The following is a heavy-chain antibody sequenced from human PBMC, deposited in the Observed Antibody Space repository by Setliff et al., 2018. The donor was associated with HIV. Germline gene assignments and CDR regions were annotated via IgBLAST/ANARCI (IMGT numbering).Heavy chain of an antibody. Sequence: NPGGSLRLSCAASGFTFSTYGLNWVRQAPGKGLEWASSISSSSSYIYYADSVKGRFTISRDNAKNSLYLQMNSLRAEDTAVYYCAKNLHFYDSSGYGLGHYGMDVWGQGTTVTVSS. CDR1: GFTFSTYG. CDR2: ISSSSSYI. V-gene: IGHV3-21*01. D-gene: IGHD3-22*01. CDR3: AKNLHFYDSSGYGLGHYGMDV. J-gene: IGHJ6*02.